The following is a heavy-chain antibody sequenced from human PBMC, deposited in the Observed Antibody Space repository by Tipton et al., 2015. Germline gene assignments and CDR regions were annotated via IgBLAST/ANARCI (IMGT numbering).Heavy chain of an antibody. V-gene: IGHV4-38-2*01. CDR1: AYSISSDYY. CDR3: ASPSLPHDRGDYYFQS. Sequence: TLSLTCAVSAYSISSDYYWAWIRQPPGKGLEWIGSLYFSGTTYYNPSLKSRVTISIDRFKNQISLKLSSVTAADTAVYYCASPSLPHDRGDYYFQSWGQGSLVTVSS. J-gene: IGHJ4*02. D-gene: IGHD2-21*02. CDR2: LYFSGTT.